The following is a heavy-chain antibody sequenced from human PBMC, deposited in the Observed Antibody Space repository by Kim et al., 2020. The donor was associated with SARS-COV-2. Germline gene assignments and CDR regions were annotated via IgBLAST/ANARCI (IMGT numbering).Heavy chain of an antibody. D-gene: IGHD6-19*01. V-gene: IGHV4-4*02. CDR1: GGSITTPNW. J-gene: IGHJ5*02. CDR3: ASPGRGSGWSALDH. CDR2: IYPSGTT. Sequence: SETLSLTCEVTGGSITTPNWWVWVRLPPGKGLEWIGEIYPSGTTNYNPSLKSRVTISVDKSKNQFSLKLNSVTAADTAVYYCASPGRGSGWSALDHWGQGTSVTVSS.